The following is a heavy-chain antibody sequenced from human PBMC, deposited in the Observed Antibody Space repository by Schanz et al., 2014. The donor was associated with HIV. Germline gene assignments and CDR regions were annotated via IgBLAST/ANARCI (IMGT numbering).Heavy chain of an antibody. CDR2: IDSSSSYK. D-gene: IGHD1-26*01. V-gene: IGHV3-21*01. CDR3: ARERVGAIDC. CDR1: RFTFSVYA. J-gene: IGHJ4*02. Sequence: EVQLVESGGGLVKPGGSLRLSCAASRFTFSVYAMNWVRQAPGKGLEWVSSIDSSSSYKYYADSVKGRFTISRDNAKNSLYLQMNSLRAADTAIYYCARERVGAIDCWGQGTLVTVSS.